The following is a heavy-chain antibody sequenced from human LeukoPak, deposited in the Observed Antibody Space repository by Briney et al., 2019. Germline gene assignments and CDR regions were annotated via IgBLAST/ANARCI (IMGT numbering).Heavy chain of an antibody. CDR2: IKSKTDGGTT. D-gene: IGHD6-19*01. CDR1: GFTFSNAW. V-gene: IGHV3-15*01. J-gene: IGHJ4*02. CDR3: TTQPQQWLGLDY. Sequence: GGSLRLSCAASGFTFSNAWMSWVRQAPGKGLEWVGRIKSKTDGGTTDYAAPVKGRFTISRDDSKNTLYLQVNSLKTEDTAVYYCTTQPQQWLGLDYWGQGTLVTVSS.